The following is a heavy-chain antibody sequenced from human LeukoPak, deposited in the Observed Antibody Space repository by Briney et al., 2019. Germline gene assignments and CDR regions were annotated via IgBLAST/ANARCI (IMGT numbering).Heavy chain of an antibody. CDR2: ISSSSSYI. D-gene: IGHD6-13*01. CDR3: ARDPGSSWYPDAFDI. CDR1: GFTFSSYS. Sequence: PGGSLRLSCAASGFTFSSYSMNWVRQAPGKGLEWVSSISSSSSYIYYADLVKGRFTISRDNAKNSLYLQMNSLRAEDTAVYYCARDPGSSWYPDAFDIWGQGTMVTVSS. V-gene: IGHV3-21*01. J-gene: IGHJ3*02.